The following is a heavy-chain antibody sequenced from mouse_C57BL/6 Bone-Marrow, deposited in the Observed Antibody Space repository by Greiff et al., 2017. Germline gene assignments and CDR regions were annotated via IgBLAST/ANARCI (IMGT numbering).Heavy chain of an antibody. Sequence: EVQLQESGPGLVKPSQSLSLTCSVTGYSITSGYYWNWIRQFPGNKLEWMGYISYDGSNNYNPSLKNRISITRDTSKNQFFLKLNSVTTEDTATYYCARRPGYYDYAMDYWGQGTSVTVSS. CDR3: ARRPGYYDYAMDY. CDR1: GYSITSGYY. D-gene: IGHD2-3*01. V-gene: IGHV3-6*01. CDR2: ISYDGSN. J-gene: IGHJ4*01.